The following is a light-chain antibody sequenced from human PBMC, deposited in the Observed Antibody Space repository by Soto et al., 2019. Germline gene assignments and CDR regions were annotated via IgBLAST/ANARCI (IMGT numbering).Light chain of an antibody. V-gene: IGKV3-11*01. CDR1: QSVTSF. Sequence: EIVLTQSPVTLSLSPGERATLSCRASQSVTSFLAWYQQKPGQAPRLLIYDVSNRATGIPARFSGSGSGTDFTLTISRLEPEDFAVYYCQQRSNWPLTFGGGTKVEIK. CDR2: DVS. CDR3: QQRSNWPLT. J-gene: IGKJ4*01.